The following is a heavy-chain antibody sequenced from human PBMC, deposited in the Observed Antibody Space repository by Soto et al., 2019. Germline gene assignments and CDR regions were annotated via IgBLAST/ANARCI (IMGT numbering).Heavy chain of an antibody. Sequence: PGGSLRLSCAASGFTFSSYSMNWVRQAPGKGLEWVSSISSSSSYIYYADSVKGRFTISRDNAKNSLYLQMNSLRAEDTAVYYCARDHIYSNYAWFDPWGQGTLVTVS. CDR2: ISSSSSYI. CDR3: ARDHIYSNYAWFDP. CDR1: GFTFSSYS. J-gene: IGHJ5*02. V-gene: IGHV3-21*01. D-gene: IGHD4-4*01.